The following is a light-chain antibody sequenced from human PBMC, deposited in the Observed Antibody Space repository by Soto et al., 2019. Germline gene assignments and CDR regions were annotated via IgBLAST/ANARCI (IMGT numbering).Light chain of an antibody. J-gene: IGLJ2*01. Sequence: QAVVTQEPSFSVSPGRTVTLTCGLSSGSVSTSYYPSWYQQTPGQAPRTLIYSTNTRSSGVPDRFSGSILGNKAALTITGAQADDESDYYCVLYMRSGISIGGGTKLTVL. CDR1: SGSVSTSYY. CDR2: STN. CDR3: VLYMRSGIS. V-gene: IGLV8-61*01.